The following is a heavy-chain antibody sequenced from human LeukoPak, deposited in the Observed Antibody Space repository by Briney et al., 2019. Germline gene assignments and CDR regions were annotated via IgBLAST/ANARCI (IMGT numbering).Heavy chain of an antibody. CDR1: GGSFSAFY. CDR2: INHRGST. V-gene: IGHV4-34*01. CDR3: ARERDFYDSSGSPSY. Sequence: SETLSLTCAVYGGSFSAFYWSWIRQAPEKGLEWIGEINHRGSTNYNPSLKSRVTISVDTSKNQFSLKVRSVTAADTAVYYCARERDFYDSSGSPSYWGQGTLVIVSS. J-gene: IGHJ4*02. D-gene: IGHD3-22*01.